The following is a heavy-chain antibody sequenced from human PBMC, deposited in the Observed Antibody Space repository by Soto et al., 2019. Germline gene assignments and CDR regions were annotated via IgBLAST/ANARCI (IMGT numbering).Heavy chain of an antibody. CDR2: IYYSGST. CDR3: AREVGSRTIHPPRDGDYHFDY. D-gene: IGHD4-17*01. J-gene: IGHJ4*02. V-gene: IGHV4-31*03. CDR1: GGSISSGGYY. Sequence: SETLSLTCTVSGGSISSGGYYWSWIRQHPGKGLEWIGYIYYSGSTYYNPSLKSRVTISVDTSKNQFSLKLSSVTAADTAVYYCAREVGSRTIHPPRDGDYHFDYWGQGTLVTVSS.